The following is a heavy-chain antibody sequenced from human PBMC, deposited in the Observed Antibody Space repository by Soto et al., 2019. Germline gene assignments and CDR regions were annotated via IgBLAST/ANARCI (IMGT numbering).Heavy chain of an antibody. CDR1: GFTFSNAW. CDR2: IKGEADGGTT. V-gene: IGHV3-15*01. D-gene: IGHD3-9*01. J-gene: IGHJ4*02. Sequence: GGSLRLSCAASGFTFSNAWMSWVRQAPGKGLEWVGRIKGEADGGTTYAASVKGRFTISRDDSKKTAYLQMNSLESEDTAVYYCSRDDSDWFFNWGRGTLVTVSS. CDR3: SRDDSDWFFN.